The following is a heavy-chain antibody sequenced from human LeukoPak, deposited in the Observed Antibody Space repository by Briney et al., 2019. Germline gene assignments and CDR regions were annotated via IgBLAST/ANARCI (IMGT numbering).Heavy chain of an antibody. J-gene: IGHJ4*02. CDR1: GFTFSRSA. CDR3: AKDGLYYDGSEHVYYFDS. Sequence: PGGPLRLSCAASGFTFSRSAMTWVRQGPGTGLEFVGSIIYSGGPTYYADSVKGRFTISRDNSKNTLYLQMNSLRAEDTALYYCAKDGLYYDGSEHVYYFDSWGQGTLVTVSS. D-gene: IGHD3-22*01. V-gene: IGHV3-23*01. CDR2: IIYSGGPT.